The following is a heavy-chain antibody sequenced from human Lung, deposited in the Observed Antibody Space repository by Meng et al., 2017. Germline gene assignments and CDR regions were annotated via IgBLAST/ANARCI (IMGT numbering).Heavy chain of an antibody. J-gene: IGHJ3*02. V-gene: IGHV3-73*02. Sequence: EVLVWRAGGGLVQAGGCLRLACAVFGVNFCGLDRNWVRPAYGKGLEWVGRIETKPNYYATSYAASVRGRFTISRDDSKNTAYLEMNSLKTEDTALYYCTIYTSGHIWGQGTMVTVSS. CDR1: GVNFCGLD. CDR2: IETKPNYYAT. D-gene: IGHD6-19*01. CDR3: TIYTSGHI.